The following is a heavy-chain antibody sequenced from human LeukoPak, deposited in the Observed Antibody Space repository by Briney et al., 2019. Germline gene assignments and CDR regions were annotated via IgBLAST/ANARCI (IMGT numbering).Heavy chain of an antibody. J-gene: IGHJ4*02. CDR2: IKQDGSEK. D-gene: IGHD3-3*01. CDR3: ARETNDFWSGYSPFDY. Sequence: PGGSLRLSCAASGFTFSDYYMSWIRQAPGKGLEWVANIKQDGSEKYYVDSVKGRFTISRDNAKNSLYLQMNSLRAEDTAVYYCARETNDFWSGYSPFDYWGQGTLVTVSS. V-gene: IGHV3-7*01. CDR1: GFTFSDYY.